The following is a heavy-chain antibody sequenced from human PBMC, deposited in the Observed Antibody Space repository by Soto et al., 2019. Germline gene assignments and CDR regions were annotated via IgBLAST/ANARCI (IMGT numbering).Heavy chain of an antibody. D-gene: IGHD5-18*01. CDR3: ARPLYNYGPTDV. Sequence: PSETLSLTCTVSGGSVSSGSYYWSWIRQPPGKGLEWIGYIYYSGSTNYNPSLKSRVTISVDTSKNQFSLKLSSVTAADTAVYYCARPLYNYGPTDVWGQGTTVTVSS. CDR2: IYYSGST. V-gene: IGHV4-61*01. CDR1: GGSVSSGSYY. J-gene: IGHJ6*02.